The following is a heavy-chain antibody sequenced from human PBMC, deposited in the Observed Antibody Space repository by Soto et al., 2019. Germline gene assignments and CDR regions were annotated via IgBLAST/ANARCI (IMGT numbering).Heavy chain of an antibody. CDR1: GYTFTTYA. J-gene: IGHJ4*02. CDR3: ASAPGYSYGYN. V-gene: IGHV1-3*01. CDR2: INAGNGNT. D-gene: IGHD5-18*01. Sequence: QVQLVQSGAEVKKPGASVKVSCKASGYTFTTYAMHWVRQAPGQRLEWMGWINAGNGNTKYSQKFQGRVTITRDTSASTAYMELSSLRSEDTAVYYFASAPGYSYGYNWGQGTLVTVSS.